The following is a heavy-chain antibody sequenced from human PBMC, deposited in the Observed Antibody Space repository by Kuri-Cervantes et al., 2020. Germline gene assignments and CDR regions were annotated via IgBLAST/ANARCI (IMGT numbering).Heavy chain of an antibody. CDR2: INPSSGGT. J-gene: IGHJ5*02. V-gene: IGHV1-2*04. CDR1: GYTFTGYY. Sequence: ASVKVSCKASGYTFTGYYMHWVRQAPGQGLEWMGWINPSSGGTNYAQKFQGWVTMTRDTSISTAYMELSRLRSDDTAVYYCARDYGSGSYTNNWFDPWGQGTLVTVSS. CDR3: ARDYGSGSYTNNWFDP. D-gene: IGHD3-10*01.